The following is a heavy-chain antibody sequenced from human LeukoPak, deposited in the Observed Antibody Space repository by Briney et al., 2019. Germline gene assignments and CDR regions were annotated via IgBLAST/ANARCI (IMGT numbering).Heavy chain of an antibody. CDR3: ARGKRVGYSYGLSAFDI. J-gene: IGHJ3*02. V-gene: IGHV4-59*01. D-gene: IGHD5-18*01. CDR2: IYYSGST. Sequence: SETLSLTCTVSGGSISSYYWSWIRQPPGKGLEWIGYIYYSGSTNYNPSLKSRVTISVDTSKNQFSLKLSSVTAADTAVYYCARGKRVGYSYGLSAFDIWGQGTMVTVSS. CDR1: GGSISSYY.